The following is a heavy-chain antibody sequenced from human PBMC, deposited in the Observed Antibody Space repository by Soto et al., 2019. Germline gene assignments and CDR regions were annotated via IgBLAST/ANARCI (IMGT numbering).Heavy chain of an antibody. J-gene: IGHJ5*02. CDR2: ISAYNGNT. D-gene: IGHD6-19*01. CDR1: GYTYTSYG. V-gene: IGHV1-18*01. CDR3: ARDSSGWNNWFDP. Sequence: ASVKVSCKASGYTYTSYGISWVRQAPGQGLEWMGWISAYNGNTNYAQRLQGRVTMTTDTSTGTAYMELRSLRSDDTAVYYCARDSSGWNNWFDPWGQGTLVTVSS.